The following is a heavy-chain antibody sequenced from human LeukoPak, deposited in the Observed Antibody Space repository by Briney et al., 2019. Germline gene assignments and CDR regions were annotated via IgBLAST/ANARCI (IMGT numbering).Heavy chain of an antibody. CDR3: GLGSGRSDFDY. CDR2: PSTSGAAT. V-gene: IGHV3-23*01. J-gene: IGHJ4*02. D-gene: IGHD3-10*01. Sequence: GGSLRLSCAASGFTFSSFSMNWVRQAPGKGLEWVSTPSTSGAATYYADSVKGRFTISRDNSQNTLYLQMNSLRAEDTAVYYCGLGSGRSDFDYWGQGTLVTVSS. CDR1: GFTFSSFS.